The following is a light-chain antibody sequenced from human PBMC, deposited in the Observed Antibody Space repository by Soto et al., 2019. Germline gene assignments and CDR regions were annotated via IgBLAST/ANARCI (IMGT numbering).Light chain of an antibody. CDR2: WAS. CDR3: QQYYRSSWT. V-gene: IGKV4-1*01. Sequence: DIVMTQSPYSLAVSLGERATINCKSSQSVLYSSKNKNYLAWYQQKPGQAPKLLIYWASTRESGVPDRFSGSGSGTDFTLTISSXQAEDAAVYYCQQYYRSSWTFGQGTKVDIK. J-gene: IGKJ1*01. CDR1: QSVLYSSKNKNY.